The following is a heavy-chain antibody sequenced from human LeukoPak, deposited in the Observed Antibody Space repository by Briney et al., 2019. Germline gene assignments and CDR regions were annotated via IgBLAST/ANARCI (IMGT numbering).Heavy chain of an antibody. V-gene: IGHV1-58*01. Sequence: SVKVSCKASGFTFTSSAVQWVRQARGQRLEWIGWIVVGSGNTNYAQKFQERVTITRDMSTSTAYMELSRLRSDDTAVYYCAREKVLWFGELSYYYGMDVWGQGTTVTVSS. J-gene: IGHJ6*02. CDR1: GFTFTSSA. CDR2: IVVGSGNT. D-gene: IGHD3-10*01. CDR3: AREKVLWFGELSYYYGMDV.